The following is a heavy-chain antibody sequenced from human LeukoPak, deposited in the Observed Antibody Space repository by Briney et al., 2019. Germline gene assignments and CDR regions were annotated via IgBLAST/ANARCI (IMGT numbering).Heavy chain of an antibody. D-gene: IGHD6-13*01. J-gene: IGHJ4*02. V-gene: IGHV3-15*01. Sequence: GGSLRLSCAASGSGFSFSNAWMTWVRQAPGKGLEWVGRIKSKGDGGTTDYAAPVKGRFTMSRDDSQSTLYLQMNSLKVEDTATYYCSTDWYDYWGQGTLVTVSS. CDR2: IKSKGDGGTT. CDR1: GSGFSFSNAW. CDR3: STDWYDY.